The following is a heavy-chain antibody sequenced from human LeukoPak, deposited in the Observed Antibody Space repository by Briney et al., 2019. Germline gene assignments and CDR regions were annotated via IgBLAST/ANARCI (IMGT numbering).Heavy chain of an antibody. CDR1: GASISGHY. CDR3: ARDRISINALDM. J-gene: IGHJ3*02. Sequence: SETLSLTCTVSGASISGHYLTWLRQPPGKGLEWIGYISHIGSTNYNPSLKSRVTISVDTSKNQFSLKLTSVTAADTAVYYCARDRISINALDMWGQRTMVTVSS. V-gene: IGHV4-59*11. D-gene: IGHD1-14*01. CDR2: ISHIGST.